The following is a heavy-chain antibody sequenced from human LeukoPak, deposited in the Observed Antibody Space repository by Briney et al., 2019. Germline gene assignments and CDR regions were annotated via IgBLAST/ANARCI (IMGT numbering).Heavy chain of an antibody. Sequence: SETLSLTCTVSGGSISSYYWSWIRQPPGKGLEWIGYIYYRVTINYNPSLKSRVTVSIDTSKNQFSLKLSSVTAADTAVYYCARAHYSGSGTYYNRAFDYWGQGTLVTVSS. CDR2: IYYRVTI. CDR1: GGSISSYY. V-gene: IGHV4-59*01. J-gene: IGHJ4*02. CDR3: ARAHYSGSGTYYNRAFDY. D-gene: IGHD3-10*01.